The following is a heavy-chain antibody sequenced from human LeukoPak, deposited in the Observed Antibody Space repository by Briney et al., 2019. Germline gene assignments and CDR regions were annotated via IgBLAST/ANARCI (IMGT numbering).Heavy chain of an antibody. CDR2: IDTNTGNP. CDR3: ARDPPHYYDSSGYDY. CDR1: GYTFTSYA. J-gene: IGHJ4*02. D-gene: IGHD3-22*01. V-gene: IGHV7-4-1*02. Sequence: ASVKVSCKASGYTFTSYAMNWVRQAPGQGLEWMGWIDTNTGNPTYAQGFTGRFVFSLDTSVSTAYLQISSLKAEDTAVYYCARDPPHYYDSSGYDYWGQGTLVTVSS.